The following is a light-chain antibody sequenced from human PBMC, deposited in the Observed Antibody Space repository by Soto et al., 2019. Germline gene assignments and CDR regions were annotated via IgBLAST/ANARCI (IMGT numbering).Light chain of an antibody. CDR1: QSLLHSSYNKDF. V-gene: IGKV4-1*01. Sequence: DIVMTQSPASLAVSLGERATINCKSSQSLLHSSYNKDFLSWYQQKPGQPPKLLFYWASARESGVPDRFTASGSATDFTLTISSLQAEDVAVYYCQQYLTTPLTFGQGTKLEI. J-gene: IGKJ2*01. CDR3: QQYLTTPLT. CDR2: WAS.